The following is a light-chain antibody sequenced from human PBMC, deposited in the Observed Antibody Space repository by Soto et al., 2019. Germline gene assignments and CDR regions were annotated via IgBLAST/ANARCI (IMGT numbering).Light chain of an antibody. CDR3: QQSNSYST. CDR2: DAS. V-gene: IGKV1-5*01. J-gene: IGKJ1*01. Sequence: DIQMTQSPSTLSASVGDRVTITCRASESISTWLAWYQQKPGKAPNLLIYDASSLQSGVPSRFSGSGSGTEFTLTISGLQPDDFATYYCQQSNSYSTFGPGTKVDIK. CDR1: ESISTW.